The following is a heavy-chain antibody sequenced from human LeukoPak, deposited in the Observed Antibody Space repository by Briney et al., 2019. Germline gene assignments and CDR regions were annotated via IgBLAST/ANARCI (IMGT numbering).Heavy chain of an antibody. CDR2: ISGSGGST. V-gene: IGHV3-23*01. J-gene: IGHJ4*02. CDR1: GFTFSSYA. D-gene: IGHD3-22*01. CDR3: AKDEPRRYYDSSGYAPFDY. Sequence: GGSLRLSCAASGFTFSSYAMSWVRQAPGKGLESVSAISGSGGSTYYADSVKGRFTISRDNSKNTLYLQMNSLRAEDTAVYYCAKDEPRRYYDSSGYAPFDYWGQGTLVTASS.